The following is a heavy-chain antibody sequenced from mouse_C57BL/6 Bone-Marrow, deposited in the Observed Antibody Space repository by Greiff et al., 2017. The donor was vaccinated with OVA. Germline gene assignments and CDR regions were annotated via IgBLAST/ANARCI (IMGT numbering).Heavy chain of an antibody. CDR3: ASGYGSSYGYFDV. CDR1: GYTFTSYW. Sequence: QVQLQQPGAELVRPGSSVKLSCKASGYTFTSYWMAWVKQRPGQGLEWIGNIYPSDSETHYTQKFKDKATLTVDKSSSTAYMQLSSLTSEDSAVYYCASGYGSSYGYFDVWGTGTTVTVSS. D-gene: IGHD1-1*01. V-gene: IGHV1-61*01. CDR2: IYPSDSET. J-gene: IGHJ1*03.